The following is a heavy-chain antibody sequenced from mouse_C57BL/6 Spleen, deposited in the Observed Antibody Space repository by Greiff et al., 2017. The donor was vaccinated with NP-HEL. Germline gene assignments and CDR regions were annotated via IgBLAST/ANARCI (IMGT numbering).Heavy chain of an antibody. D-gene: IGHD1-1*01. CDR3: ASSGRDYYFDY. CDR2: IDPSDSYT. CDR1: GYTFTSYW. V-gene: IGHV1-50*01. J-gene: IGHJ2*01. Sequence: VQLQQPGAELVKPGASVKLSCKASGYTFTSYWMQWVKQRPGQGLEWIGDIDPSDSYTNYNQKFKGKATLTVDTSSSTAYMQLSSLTSEDSAVYYCASSGRDYYFDYWGQGTTLTVSS.